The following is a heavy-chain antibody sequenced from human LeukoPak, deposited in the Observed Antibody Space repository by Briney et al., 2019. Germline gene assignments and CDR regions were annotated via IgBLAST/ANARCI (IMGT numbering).Heavy chain of an antibody. J-gene: IGHJ4*02. D-gene: IGHD2-2*01. Sequence: GGSLRLSCAASGFTFSSYSMNWVRQAPGKGLEWVSYISSSSSTIYYADSVKGRFTISRDNAKNSVYLQMNRLRGEDTAIYYCARGLATPAAYWGQGTLVTVSS. CDR3: ARGLATPAAY. CDR2: ISSSSSTI. V-gene: IGHV3-48*04. CDR1: GFTFSSYS.